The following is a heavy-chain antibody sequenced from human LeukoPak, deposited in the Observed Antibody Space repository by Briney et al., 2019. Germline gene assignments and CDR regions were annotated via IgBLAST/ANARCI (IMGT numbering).Heavy chain of an antibody. J-gene: IGHJ4*02. V-gene: IGHV4-34*01. CDR2: INHSGST. D-gene: IGHD6-13*01. CDR1: GGSFSGYY. CDR3: AARGIAAAPGNY. Sequence: KPSETLSLTCAVYGGSFSGYYWSWIRQPPGKGLEWIGEINHSGSTNYNLSLKSRVTISVDTSKNQFSLKLSSVTAADTAVYYCAARGIAAAPGNYWGQGTLVTVSS.